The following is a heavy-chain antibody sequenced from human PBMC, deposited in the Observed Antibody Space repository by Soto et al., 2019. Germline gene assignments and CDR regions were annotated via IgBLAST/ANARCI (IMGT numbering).Heavy chain of an antibody. CDR2: FDPEDGET. D-gene: IGHD3-10*01. J-gene: IGHJ4*02. Sequence: ASVKVSCKVSGYTLTELSMHWVRQAPGKGLEWMGGFDPEDGETIYAQKFQGRVTMTEDTSTDTAYMELSSLGSEDTAVYYCATGEPVRGVSPLDYWGQGTLVSVSS. CDR1: GYTLTELS. CDR3: ATGEPVRGVSPLDY. V-gene: IGHV1-24*01.